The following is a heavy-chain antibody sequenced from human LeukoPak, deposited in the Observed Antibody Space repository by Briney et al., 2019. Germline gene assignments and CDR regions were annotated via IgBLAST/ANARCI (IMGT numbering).Heavy chain of an antibody. CDR1: GYTFTSYG. CDR3: ARVKALAGNDAFDI. J-gene: IGHJ3*02. CDR2: INPNSGGT. Sequence: ASVKVSCKASGYTFTSYGISWVRQAPGQGLEWMGWINPNSGGTNYAQKFQGRVTMTRDTSISTAYMELSSLRSEDTAVYYCARVKALAGNDAFDIWSQGTMVTVSS. D-gene: IGHD6-19*01. V-gene: IGHV1-2*02.